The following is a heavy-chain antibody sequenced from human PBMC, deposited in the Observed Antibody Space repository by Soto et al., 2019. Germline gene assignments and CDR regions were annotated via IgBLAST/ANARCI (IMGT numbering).Heavy chain of an antibody. CDR3: AKDRDSGVAGDYYSDY. D-gene: IGHD6-19*01. Sequence: EVQLLESGGGLVQPGGSLRLSCAASGFTFSSYAMSWVRQALGKGLEWVSAISGSGGSTYYAYSVKGWFTISRDNSKNTLYLQMNSLRAEDTAVYYCAKDRDSGVAGDYYSDYWGQGTLVTVSS. CDR2: ISGSGGST. V-gene: IGHV3-23*01. CDR1: GFTFSSYA. J-gene: IGHJ4*02.